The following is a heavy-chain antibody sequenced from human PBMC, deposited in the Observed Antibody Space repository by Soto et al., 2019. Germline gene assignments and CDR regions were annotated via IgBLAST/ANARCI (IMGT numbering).Heavy chain of an antibody. CDR1: GGTFSSYA. Sequence: SVKVSCKASGGTFSSYAISWVRQAPGQGLEWMGGIIPIFGTANYAQKFQGRVTITADESTSTAYMELSSLRSEDTAVYYCARVRVGATNQFDYWGGGTLVTVSS. D-gene: IGHD1-26*01. V-gene: IGHV1-69*13. CDR3: ARVRVGATNQFDY. J-gene: IGHJ4*02. CDR2: IIPIFGTA.